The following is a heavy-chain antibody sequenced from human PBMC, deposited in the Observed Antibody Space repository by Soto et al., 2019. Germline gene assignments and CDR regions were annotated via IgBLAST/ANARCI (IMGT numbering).Heavy chain of an antibody. CDR2: MNPNSGNT. D-gene: IGHD2-2*01. CDR1: GYTFTSYD. Sequence: QVQLVQSGAEVKKPGASVKVSCKASGYTFTSYDINWVRQATGQGLEWMGWMNPNSGNTGYAQKFQGSVTTTRNTSISTAYMELSSLRSEDTAVYYCAKGGYCSSTSCYERGGDWFDPWGQGTLVTVSS. J-gene: IGHJ5*02. V-gene: IGHV1-8*01. CDR3: AKGGYCSSTSCYERGGDWFDP.